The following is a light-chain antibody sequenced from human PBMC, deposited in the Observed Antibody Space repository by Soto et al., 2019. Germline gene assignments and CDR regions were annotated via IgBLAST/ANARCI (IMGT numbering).Light chain of an antibody. J-gene: IGLJ1*01. V-gene: IGLV2-14*01. CDR2: EVS. CDR1: TSDVGGYNY. Sequence: QSVLTQPSSVSGSPVQSITISFTGTTSDVGGYNYVSWYQQHPGKAPKLMIYEVSNRPSGVSNRFSGSKSGNTASLTISGLQAEDEADYYCSSYTSSSTLVFGTGTKVTVL. CDR3: SSYTSSSTLV.